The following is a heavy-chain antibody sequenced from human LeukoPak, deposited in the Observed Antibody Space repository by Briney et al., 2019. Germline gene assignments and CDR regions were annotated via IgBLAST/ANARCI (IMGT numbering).Heavy chain of an antibody. Sequence: SVKVSCKASGGTFSSYAISWVRQAPGQGLEWMGRIIPILGIANYAQKFQGRVTITADKSTSTAYMELSSLRSEDTAVYYCARDGGIAAADDYWGQGTLVTVSS. V-gene: IGHV1-69*04. CDR3: ARDGGIAAADDY. J-gene: IGHJ4*02. CDR1: GGTFSSYA. CDR2: IIPILGIA. D-gene: IGHD6-13*01.